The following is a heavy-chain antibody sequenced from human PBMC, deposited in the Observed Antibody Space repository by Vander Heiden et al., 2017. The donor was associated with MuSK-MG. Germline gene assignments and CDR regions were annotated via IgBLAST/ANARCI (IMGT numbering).Heavy chain of an antibody. Sequence: SWVRQAPGKGLEWVSVIYSGGSTYYADSVKGRFTISRDKAKNTLYIQMKSMRAEDTAVYYVARDLGLIYDTAWGQGTMVTVYS. CDR3: ARDLGLIYDTA. J-gene: IGHJ5*02. V-gene: IGHV3-53*05. CDR2: IYSGGST. D-gene: IGHD3-22*01.